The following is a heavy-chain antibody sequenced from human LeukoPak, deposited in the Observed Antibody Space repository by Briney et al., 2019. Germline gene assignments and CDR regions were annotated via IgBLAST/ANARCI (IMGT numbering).Heavy chain of an antibody. CDR2: IKKDGSEK. Sequence: GSLRLSCAASGFTFSTTWMAWVRHAPGQGLELVANIKKDGSEKIYGDSVKGRLTISRVNAKSSLFLQMKSLRPEATTADYYARQDSNNAFEIWGQGTKVTVSS. CDR1: GFTFSTTW. D-gene: IGHD3-22*01. CDR3: RQDSNNAFEI. J-gene: IGHJ3*02. V-gene: IGHV3-7*03.